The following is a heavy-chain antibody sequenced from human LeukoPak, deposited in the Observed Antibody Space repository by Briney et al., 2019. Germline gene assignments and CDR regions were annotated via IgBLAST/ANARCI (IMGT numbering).Heavy chain of an antibody. CDR2: IYYSGST. D-gene: IGHD2-21*02. V-gene: IGHV4-59*12. CDR1: GGSISSYY. Sequence: SETLSLTCTVSGGSISSYYWSWIRQPPGKGLEWIGYIYYSGSTYYNPSHKSRVTISVDTSKNQFSLKLSSVTAADTAVYYCARDRDGDDGVAGYWGQGTLVTVSS. J-gene: IGHJ4*02. CDR3: ARDRDGDDGVAGY.